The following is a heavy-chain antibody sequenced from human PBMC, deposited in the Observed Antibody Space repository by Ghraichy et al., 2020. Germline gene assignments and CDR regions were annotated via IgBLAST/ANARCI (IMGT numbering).Heavy chain of an antibody. D-gene: IGHD2-2*01. J-gene: IGHJ4*02. CDR3: ARSRYCSSTNCQYGGGVDY. Sequence: SETLSLTCTVSGGSISSGGYYWNWIRQHPGRGLEWIGYIYYSGSTYYNPSLKSRLTISVDTSKNQFSLKLSSVTAADTAVYYCARSRYCSSTNCQYGGGVDYWGQGTLVTVSS. V-gene: IGHV4-31*03. CDR1: GGSISSGGYY. CDR2: IYYSGST.